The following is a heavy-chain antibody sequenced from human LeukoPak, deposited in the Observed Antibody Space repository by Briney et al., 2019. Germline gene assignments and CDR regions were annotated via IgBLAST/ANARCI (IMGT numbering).Heavy chain of an antibody. J-gene: IGHJ4*02. Sequence: GGSLRLSCAASGFTFSSYGMSWVRQAPGKGLEWVSAISGSGGSTYYADSVKGRFTISRDNSKNTLYLQMNSLRAEDTAVYYCARGGHISARSILYWGQGTLVTVSS. CDR3: ARGGHISARSILY. V-gene: IGHV3-23*01. CDR2: ISGSGGST. D-gene: IGHD6-6*01. CDR1: GFTFSSYG.